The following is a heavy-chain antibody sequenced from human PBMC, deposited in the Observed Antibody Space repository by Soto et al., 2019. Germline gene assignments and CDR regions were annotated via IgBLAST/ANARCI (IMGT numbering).Heavy chain of an antibody. CDR3: ARVPQWLARNNWFDP. CDR2: INPNSGGT. Sequence: ASVKVSCKASGSTFTGYYMHWVRQAPGQGLEWMGWINPNSGGTNYAQKFQGRVTMTRDTSISKAYMALSRLRSDDTAVYYCARVPQWLARNNWFDPRGQGTLVTVSS. D-gene: IGHD6-19*01. J-gene: IGHJ5*02. V-gene: IGHV1-2*02. CDR1: GSTFTGYY.